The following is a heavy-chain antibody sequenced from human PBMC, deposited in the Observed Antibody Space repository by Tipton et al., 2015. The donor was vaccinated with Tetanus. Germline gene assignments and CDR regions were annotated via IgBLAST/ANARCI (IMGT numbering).Heavy chain of an antibody. V-gene: IGHV3-21*01. CDR3: AKPSYLCITTRQSGVCYFDK. D-gene: IGHD6-6*01. J-gene: IGHJ4*02. Sequence: SLRLSCAASGFNFRSYDMNWVRQAPAKGLEWISSISSGSSGSKTYYADSVKGRFTVSRENANNSLHLQLNSVRAEDTAVYYCAKPSYLCITTRQSGVCYFDKWGQGTLVTVSS. CDR2: ISSGSSGSKT. CDR1: GFNFRSYD.